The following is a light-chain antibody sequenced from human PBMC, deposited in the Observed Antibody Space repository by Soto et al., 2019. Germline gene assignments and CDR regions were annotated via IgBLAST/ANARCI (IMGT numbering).Light chain of an antibody. Sequence: EIVLTQSPATLSLSPGERATLSYRASQSVSGHLAWYQQKPGQAPRLLIYDASNRATGIPARFSGSGSGTDFTLTISSLEPEDFAVYYCQQRSDWLTFGQGTRLEIK. J-gene: IGKJ5*01. V-gene: IGKV3-11*01. CDR2: DAS. CDR3: QQRSDWLT. CDR1: QSVSGH.